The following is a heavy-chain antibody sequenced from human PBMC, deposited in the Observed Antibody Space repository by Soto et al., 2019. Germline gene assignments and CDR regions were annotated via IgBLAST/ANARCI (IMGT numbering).Heavy chain of an antibody. CDR2: IDPSDSYT. CDR1: GYSFTSYW. J-gene: IGHJ6*02. Sequence: GESLKISCKGSGYSFTSYWISWVRQMPGKGLEWMGRIDPSDSYTNYSPSFQGHVTISADKSISTAYLQWSSLKASDTAMYYCARRDIAAAGINGMDVWGQGTTVTVSS. D-gene: IGHD6-13*01. V-gene: IGHV5-10-1*01. CDR3: ARRDIAAAGINGMDV.